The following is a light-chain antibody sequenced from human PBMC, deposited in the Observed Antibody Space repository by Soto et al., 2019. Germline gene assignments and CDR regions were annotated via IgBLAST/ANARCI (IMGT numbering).Light chain of an antibody. CDR1: QGISNY. CDR3: QNYNSAAFT. J-gene: IGKJ3*01. V-gene: IGKV1-27*01. CDR2: AAS. Sequence: DIQMTQSPSSLSASVGDRVTITCRASQGISNYLAWYQQRPGTAPKLLIYAASTWESGVPSRFSGSGSGTDFTLTISSLQPEDVATYYCQNYNSAAFTFGPGTKVDIK.